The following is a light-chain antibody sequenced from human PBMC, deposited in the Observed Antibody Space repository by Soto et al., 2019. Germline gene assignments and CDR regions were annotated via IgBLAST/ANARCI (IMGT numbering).Light chain of an antibody. J-gene: IGKJ1*01. CDR3: QHYNNWPPLT. Sequence: EIVVTHSPSTLSLSPVERATLSCSAIDSVISNLAWYQQKAGQAPRLLIYGASTRATGIPARFSGSGSGTEFTLTISSLQSEDFAVYYCQHYNNWPPLTFGQGTKVDIK. CDR1: DSVISN. V-gene: IGKV3-15*01. CDR2: GAS.